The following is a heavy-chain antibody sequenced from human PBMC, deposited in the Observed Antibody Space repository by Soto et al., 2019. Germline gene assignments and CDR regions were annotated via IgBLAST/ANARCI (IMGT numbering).Heavy chain of an antibody. D-gene: IGHD2-21*01. V-gene: IGHV3-53*01. CDR1: GFAVSSNY. CDR2: IYTGGGT. CDR3: AGDSIAGRIAY. J-gene: IGHJ4*02. Sequence: EVQLVESGGGLSQPGGSLRLSCAASGFAVSSNYLSWVRQAPGKGLDWVSIIYTGGGTYYADSVKGRFTISRDKSKNTVYLQMNSLRAEDMAVYYCAGDSIAGRIAYWGQGTLVTVSS.